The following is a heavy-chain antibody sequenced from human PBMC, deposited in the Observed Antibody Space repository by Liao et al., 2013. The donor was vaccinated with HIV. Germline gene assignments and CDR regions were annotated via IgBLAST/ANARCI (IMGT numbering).Heavy chain of an antibody. CDR3: ARARPIVSYNAFWSGYPEPYYFDY. D-gene: IGHD3-3*01. CDR1: GGSFSGYY. V-gene: IGHV4-34*01. Sequence: QVQLQQWGAGLLKPSETLSLTCAVYGGSFSGYYWSWIRQPPGKGLEWIGEINHSGSTNYSPSLKSRVTISVDTSKNQFSLKLSSVTAADTAVFYCARARPIVSYNAFWSGYPEPYYFDYWGQGTLVTVSS. CDR2: INHSGST. J-gene: IGHJ4*02.